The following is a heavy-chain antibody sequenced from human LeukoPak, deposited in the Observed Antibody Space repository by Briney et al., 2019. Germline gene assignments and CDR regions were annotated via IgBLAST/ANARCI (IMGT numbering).Heavy chain of an antibody. CDR2: IYDSGST. V-gene: IGHV4-39*07. Sequence: PSETLSLTCTVSGGSIRSSYYYWGWIRQPPGKGLEWIGSIYDSGSTYYNPSLKSRVTISVDTSKNQFSLKLSSVTAADTAVYYCASDFDLWGRGTLVTVSS. J-gene: IGHJ2*01. CDR1: GGSIRSSYYY. CDR3: ASDFDL.